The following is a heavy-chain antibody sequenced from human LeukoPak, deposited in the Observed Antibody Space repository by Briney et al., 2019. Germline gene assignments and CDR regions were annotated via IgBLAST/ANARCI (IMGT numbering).Heavy chain of an antibody. J-gene: IGHJ4*02. CDR1: GYSISSGYY. D-gene: IGHD3-22*01. CDR3: ARGPVTLNVYYYDSSGYFQYDY. V-gene: IGHV4-38-2*02. CDR2: IYHSGST. Sequence: SETLSLTCTVSGYSISSGYYWGWIRQPPGKGLEWIGSIYHSGSTYYNPSLKSRVTISVDTSKNQFSLKLSSVTAADTAVYYCARGPVTLNVYYYDSSGYFQYDYWGQGTLVTVSS.